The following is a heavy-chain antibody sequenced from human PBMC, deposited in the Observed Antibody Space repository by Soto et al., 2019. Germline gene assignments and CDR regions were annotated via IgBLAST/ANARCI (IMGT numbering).Heavy chain of an antibody. CDR3: AREKLLYDSDGGGYSYDV. CDR2: IHTANEGP. CDR1: GYTFTDYA. Sequence: QVQLVQSGADVREPGASMEISCEASGYTFTDYAIHWVRQAPGQRLEWMGWIHTANEGPRYSQKWRGRVTITSDTSASTVYMELTSLRFEDTATYFCAREKLLYDSDGGGYSYDVWGLGTQVTVSS. D-gene: IGHD3-22*01. J-gene: IGHJ4*02. V-gene: IGHV1-3*04.